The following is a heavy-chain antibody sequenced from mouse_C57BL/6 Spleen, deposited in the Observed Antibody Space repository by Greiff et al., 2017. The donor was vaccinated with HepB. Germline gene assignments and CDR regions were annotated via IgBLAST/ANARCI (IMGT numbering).Heavy chain of an antibody. CDR2: ISSGGSYT. CDR1: GFTFRSYG. Sequence: EVKLMESGGDLVKPGGSLKLSCTASGFTFRSYGMSWVRQTPDKRLEWVATISSGGSYTYYPDSVNGRFTISRDNAKNTLYLQMSCLKSEDTAMYYCTCSNYPYVMDYWGQGTSVTVSS. CDR3: TCSNYPYVMDY. J-gene: IGHJ4*01. V-gene: IGHV5-6*01. D-gene: IGHD2-5*01.